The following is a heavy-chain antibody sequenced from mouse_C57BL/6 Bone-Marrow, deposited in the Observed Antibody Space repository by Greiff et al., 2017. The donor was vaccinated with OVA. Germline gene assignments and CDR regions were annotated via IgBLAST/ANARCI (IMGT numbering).Heavy chain of an antibody. CDR2: IDPSDSET. V-gene: IGHV1-52*01. J-gene: IGHJ3*01. CDR1: GYTFTSYW. D-gene: IGHD1-1*01. Sequence: VQLQQPGAELVRPGSSVKLSCKASGYTFTSYWMHWVKQRPIQGLEWIGNIDPSDSETHYNQKFKDKATLTVDKSSSTAYMQLSSLTSEDSAVYYCAREGPYYGSIGFAYWGQGTLVTVSA. CDR3: AREGPYYGSIGFAY.